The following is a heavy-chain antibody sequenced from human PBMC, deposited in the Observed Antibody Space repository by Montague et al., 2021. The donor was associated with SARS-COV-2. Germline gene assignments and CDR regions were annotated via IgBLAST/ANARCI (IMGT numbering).Heavy chain of an antibody. CDR1: GFSLSTSGMC. Sequence: PALVKPTQTLTLTCTFSGFSLSTSGMCVSWIRQPPGKALEWLARXDWDDDKYYSTSLKTRLTISKDTSKNRVVLTMTNMDPVDTATYYCARDKYYYDSSGYYPLVYFDYWGQGTLVTVSS. CDR3: ARDKYYYDSSGYYPLVYFDY. J-gene: IGHJ4*02. V-gene: IGHV2-70*11. CDR2: XDWDDDK. D-gene: IGHD3-22*01.